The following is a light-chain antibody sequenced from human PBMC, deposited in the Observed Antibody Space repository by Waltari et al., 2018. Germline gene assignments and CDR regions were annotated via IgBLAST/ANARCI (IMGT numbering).Light chain of an antibody. CDR3: QSTDDSGTYVV. Sequence: SYELTQPPPESVSPGQTANITCSREACPRQYVYWYQPKSGQAPLLVIFKDTERPSGIPERFSGSTSGTTVTLTISGVQAEDEAEYFCQSTDDSGTYVVFGGGTRLTIL. CDR2: KDT. J-gene: IGLJ2*01. CDR1: ACPRQY. V-gene: IGLV3-25*03.